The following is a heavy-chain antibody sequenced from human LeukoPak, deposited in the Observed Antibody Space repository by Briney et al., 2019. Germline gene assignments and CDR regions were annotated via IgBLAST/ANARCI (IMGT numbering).Heavy chain of an antibody. D-gene: IGHD3-10*01. V-gene: IGHV3-30*04. CDR1: GFTFSSYA. CDR3: ARDHLVRGVIVGANWFDP. J-gene: IGHJ5*02. CDR2: ISYDGSNK. Sequence: GGSLRLSCAASGFTFSSYAMHWVRQAPGKGLEWVAVISYDGSNKYYADSVKGRFTISRDNSKNPLYLQMNSLRAADTAVYYCARDHLVRGVIVGANWFDPWGQGTLVTVSS.